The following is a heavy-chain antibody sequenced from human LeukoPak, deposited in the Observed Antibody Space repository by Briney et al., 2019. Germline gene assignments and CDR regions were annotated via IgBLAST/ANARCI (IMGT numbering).Heavy chain of an antibody. J-gene: IGHJ4*02. CDR3: ARDLSLTASAAGSPSFDY. CDR2: INSVGSST. CDR1: GFTFSSYW. Sequence: GGSLRLSCAASGFTFSSYWMHWVRQAPGKGLVWVSRINSVGSSTSSADSVKGRFTISRDNAKNSLFLQMNSLRPEDTAVYYCARDLSLTASAAGSPSFDYWGQGTLVTVSS. D-gene: IGHD6-13*01. V-gene: IGHV3-74*01.